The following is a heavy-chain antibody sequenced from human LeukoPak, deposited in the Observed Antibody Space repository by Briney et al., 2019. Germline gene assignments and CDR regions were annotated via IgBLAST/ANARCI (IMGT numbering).Heavy chain of an antibody. CDR1: GLTFSSYA. CDR2: IYSGGST. V-gene: IGHV3-66*04. CDR3: AKQKTPTRDWDAFDI. J-gene: IGHJ3*02. Sequence: GGTLRLSCAASGLTFSSYAMSWVRQAPGKGLEWVSVIYSGGSTYYADSVKGRFTISRDNSKNTLCLQMNSLRAEDTAVYYCAKQKTPTRDWDAFDIWGQGTMVTVSS. D-gene: IGHD2-2*01.